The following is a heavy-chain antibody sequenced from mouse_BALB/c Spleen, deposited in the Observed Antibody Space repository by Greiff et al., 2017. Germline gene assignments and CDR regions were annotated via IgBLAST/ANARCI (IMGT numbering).Heavy chain of an antibody. CDR3: ARGANYYGYFDY. CDR1: GFTFSSYA. Sequence: EVKLMESGGGLVKPGGSLKLSCAASGFTFSSYAMSWVRQTPEKRLEWVASISSGGSTYYPDSVKGRFTISRDNARNILYLQMSSLRSEDTAMYYCARGANYYGYFDYWGQGTTLTVSS. CDR2: ISSGGST. V-gene: IGHV5-6-5*01. D-gene: IGHD1-1*01. J-gene: IGHJ2*01.